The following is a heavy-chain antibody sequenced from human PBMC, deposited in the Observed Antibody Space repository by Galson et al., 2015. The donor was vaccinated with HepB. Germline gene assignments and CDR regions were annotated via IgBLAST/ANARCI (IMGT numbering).Heavy chain of an antibody. CDR3: VKEGRGYDYFDY. V-gene: IGHV3-23*01. CDR2: ISAVGGSP. J-gene: IGHJ4*02. D-gene: IGHD5-12*01. Sequence: FAMNWVRQAPGKGLEWVSSISAVGGSPYYAASVRGRLTISRDNSKDTLFLQMNNLRAEDTAVYYCVKEGRGYDYFDYWGQGTLVTVSS. CDR1: FA.